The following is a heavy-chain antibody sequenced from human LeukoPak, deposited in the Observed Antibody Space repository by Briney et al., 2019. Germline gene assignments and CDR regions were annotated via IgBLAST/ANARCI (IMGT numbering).Heavy chain of an antibody. V-gene: IGHV3-30*02. J-gene: IGHJ4*02. Sequence: PGGSLRLSCTASGFPFSSYGMQWVRQAPGKGLEWVACIRYDENTKYYADSVKGRFTVSRDNSENTLFLQMNSPRAEDAAVYYCAKENTRDGYGHLHYWGQGTLVTVSS. D-gene: IGHD5-24*01. CDR2: IRYDENTK. CDR3: AKENTRDGYGHLHY. CDR1: GFPFSSYG.